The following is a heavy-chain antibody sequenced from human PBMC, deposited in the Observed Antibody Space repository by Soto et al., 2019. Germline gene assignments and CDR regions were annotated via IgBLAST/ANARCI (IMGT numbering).Heavy chain of an antibody. D-gene: IGHD5-12*01. CDR3: ARDMRDGYNFSPFDY. V-gene: IGHV1-69*12. Sequence: QVQLVQSGAEVKKPGSSVKVSCKASGGTFSSYAISWVRQAPGQGLEWMGGIIPIFGTANYAQKFQGRVTITADESTSTAYMERSSLRSEDTAVYYCARDMRDGYNFSPFDYWGQGTLVTVSS. J-gene: IGHJ4*02. CDR2: IIPIFGTA. CDR1: GGTFSSYA.